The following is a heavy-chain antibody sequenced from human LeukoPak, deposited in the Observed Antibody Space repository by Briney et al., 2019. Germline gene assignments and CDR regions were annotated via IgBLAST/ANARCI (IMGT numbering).Heavy chain of an antibody. D-gene: IGHD2-2*01. Sequence: GGSLRLSCAASGFTFSNAWMSWVRQAPGKGLEWGGRIKSKTDGGTTDYAAPVKGRFTISRDDSKNTLYLQMNSLKTEDTAVYYCTTGKSSTSPRFDYWGQGTLVTVSS. CDR2: IKSKTDGGTT. CDR3: TTGKSSTSPRFDY. CDR1: GFTFSNAW. V-gene: IGHV3-15*01. J-gene: IGHJ4*02.